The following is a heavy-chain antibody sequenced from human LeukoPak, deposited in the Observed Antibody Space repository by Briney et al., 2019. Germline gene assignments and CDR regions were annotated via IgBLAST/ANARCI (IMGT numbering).Heavy chain of an antibody. V-gene: IGHV4-39*01. J-gene: IGHJ6*03. CDR1: GGSISSSSYY. CDR2: IYYSGST. D-gene: IGHD6-13*01. Sequence: SETLSLTCTVSGGSISSSSYYWGWIRQPPGKGLEWIGSIYYSGSTYYNPSLKSRVTISVDTSKNQFSLKLSSVTAADTAVYYCAGPRYSSSWWSRRRGYYMDVWGKGTTVTISS. CDR3: AGPRYSSSWWSRRRGYYMDV.